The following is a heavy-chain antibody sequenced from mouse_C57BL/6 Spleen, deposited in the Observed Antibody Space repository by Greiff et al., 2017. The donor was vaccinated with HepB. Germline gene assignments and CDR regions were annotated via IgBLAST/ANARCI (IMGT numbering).Heavy chain of an antibody. D-gene: IGHD1-1*01. CDR3: ARRGGSSVDY. J-gene: IGHJ2*01. V-gene: IGHV1-82*01. Sequence: QVQLKQSGPELVKPGASVKISCKASGYAFSSSWMNWVKQRPGKGLEWIGRIYPGDGDTNYNGKFKGKATLTADKSSSTAYMQLSSLTSEDSAVCFYARRGGSSVDYWGQGTTLTVSS. CDR1: GYAFSSSW. CDR2: IYPGDGDT.